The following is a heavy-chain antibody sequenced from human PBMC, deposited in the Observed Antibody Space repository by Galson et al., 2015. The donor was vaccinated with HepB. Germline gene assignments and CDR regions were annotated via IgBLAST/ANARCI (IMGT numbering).Heavy chain of an antibody. CDR2: INHSGST. D-gene: IGHD3-10*01. J-gene: IGHJ6*02. CDR1: GGSFSGYY. V-gene: IGHV4-34*01. CDR3: ARVGIKGGSGSKYYYYGMDV. Sequence: TLSLTCAVYGGSFSGYYWSWIRQPPGKGLEWIGEINHSGSTNYNPSLKSRVTISVDTSKNQFSLKLSSVTAADTAVYYCARVGIKGGSGSKYYYYGMDVWGQGTTVTVSS.